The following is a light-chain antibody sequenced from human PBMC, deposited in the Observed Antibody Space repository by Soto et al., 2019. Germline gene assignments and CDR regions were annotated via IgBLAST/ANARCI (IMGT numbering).Light chain of an antibody. J-gene: IGKJ5*01. CDR3: QQSLTMPIT. CDR1: QSLNNY. Sequence: DIQMTQSPASLSVSVGDRVTITCRASQSLNNYLNWYLQRPGQAPKLLIRSASTLQRGVPSRFSGSGSRTECTLTIADLPPDDFGTYYCQQSLTMPITFGHGTRLDMK. CDR2: SAS. V-gene: IGKV1-39*01.